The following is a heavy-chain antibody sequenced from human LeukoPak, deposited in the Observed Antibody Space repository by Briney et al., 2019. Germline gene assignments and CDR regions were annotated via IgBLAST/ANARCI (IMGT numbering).Heavy chain of an antibody. D-gene: IGHD6-6*01. CDR1: GFTIGDYA. Sequence: GGSLRLSCAASGFTIGDYAMSWFRQAPGKGLEWVSSISSSSSYIYYADSVKGRFTISRDNAKNSLYLQMNSLRAEDTAVYYCARGQLVHFDYWGQGTLVTVSS. J-gene: IGHJ4*02. V-gene: IGHV3-21*01. CDR3: ARGQLVHFDY. CDR2: ISSSSSYI.